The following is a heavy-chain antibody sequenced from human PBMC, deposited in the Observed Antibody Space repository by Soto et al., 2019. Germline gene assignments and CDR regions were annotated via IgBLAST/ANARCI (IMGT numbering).Heavy chain of an antibody. CDR2: IYSGGST. J-gene: IGHJ6*02. Sequence: PGGSLRLSCAASGFTVSSNYMSWVRQAPGKGLEWVSVIYSGGSTYYADSVKGRFTISRDNSKNTLYLQMNSLRAEDTAVYYCILLGYCSGGSCYSNYYYGMDVWGQGTTVTVSS. CDR1: GFTVSSNY. CDR3: ILLGYCSGGSCYSNYYYGMDV. D-gene: IGHD2-15*01. V-gene: IGHV3-53*01.